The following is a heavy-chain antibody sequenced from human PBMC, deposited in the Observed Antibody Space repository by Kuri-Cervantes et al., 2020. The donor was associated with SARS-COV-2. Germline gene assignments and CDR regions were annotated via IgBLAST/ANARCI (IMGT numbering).Heavy chain of an antibody. V-gene: IGHV3-30*02. Sequence: LSLTCAASGFTFSNYGMHWVRQAPGKGLEWVAFLRYDGGEKHYADSVKGRLTISRDNSKNTLYLQMNSLRAEDTAVYYCAKDPNSQETRYFQHWGQGTLVTVSS. D-gene: IGHD1/OR15-1a*01. CDR3: AKDPNSQETRYFQH. J-gene: IGHJ1*01. CDR1: GFTFSNYG. CDR2: LRYDGGEK.